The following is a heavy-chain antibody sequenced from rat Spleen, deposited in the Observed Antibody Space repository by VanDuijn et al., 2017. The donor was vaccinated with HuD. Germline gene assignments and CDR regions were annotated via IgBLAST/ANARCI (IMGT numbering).Heavy chain of an antibody. D-gene: IGHD1-2*01. CDR3: ARHYYSFDY. CDR1: GFTFSNYD. Sequence: EVQLVESGGGLVQPGRSLKLSCAASGFTFSNYDMAWVRQAPKKGLEWVATISFGGGATYYPDSVKGRFSISRDNVKSTLYLQMDSLRSEDTATYYCARHYYSFDYWGQGVLVTVSS. V-gene: IGHV5S23*01. J-gene: IGHJ2*01. CDR2: ISFGGGAT.